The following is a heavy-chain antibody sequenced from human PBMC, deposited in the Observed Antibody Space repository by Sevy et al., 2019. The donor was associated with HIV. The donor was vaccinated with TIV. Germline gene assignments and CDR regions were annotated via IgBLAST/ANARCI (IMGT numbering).Heavy chain of an antibody. CDR3: ARGSGVATIPGGYYFDY. D-gene: IGHD5-12*01. Sequence: SETLSLTCTVSGGSISSGGYYWSWIRQHPGKGLEWIGYIYYSGSTYYNPSLKSRVTISVDTSKNQFSLKLSSVTAADTAVYYCARGSGVATIPGGYYFDYWGQGTLVTVSS. V-gene: IGHV4-31*03. CDR2: IYYSGST. J-gene: IGHJ4*02. CDR1: GGSISSGGYY.